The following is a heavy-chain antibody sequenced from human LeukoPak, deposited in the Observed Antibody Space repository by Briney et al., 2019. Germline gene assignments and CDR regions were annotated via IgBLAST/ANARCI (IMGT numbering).Heavy chain of an antibody. CDR2: IYYSGST. D-gene: IGHD5-12*01. CDR3: ARQDSGYDPLHY. V-gene: IGHV4-39*01. J-gene: IGHJ4*02. CDR1: GGSVSSSSNY. Sequence: SETLSLTCTVSGGSVSSSSNYWGWIRQPPGKGLEWIGSIYYSGSTYYNPSLKSRVTISVDTSKNQFSLKLSSVTATDTAVYYCARQDSGYDPLHYWGQGTLVTVSS.